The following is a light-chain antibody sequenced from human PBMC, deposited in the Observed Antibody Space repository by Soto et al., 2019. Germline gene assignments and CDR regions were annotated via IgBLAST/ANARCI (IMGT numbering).Light chain of an antibody. J-gene: IGLJ1*01. CDR3: SSYTSSNTLEV. CDR1: SSDVGGYNY. CDR2: EVS. Sequence: QSALTQPPSASGSPGQSVTISCTGTSSDVGGYNYVSWYQQHPGKAPKLMIYEVSYRPSGVSSRFSGSKSGNTASLTISGLQAEDEADYYCSSYTSSNTLEVFGVGTKLTVL. V-gene: IGLV2-14*01.